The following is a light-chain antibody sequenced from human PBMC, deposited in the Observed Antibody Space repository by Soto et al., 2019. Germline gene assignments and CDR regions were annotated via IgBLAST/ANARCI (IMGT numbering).Light chain of an antibody. J-gene: IGKJ4*01. CDR1: QSVSSY. Sequence: EIVLTQSPATLSLSPGERATLSCRASQSVSSYLAWYQQKPGQAPRLLIFDAFTRATGIPARFSGSASGTDFTLTISSLQSEDSAVYYCQQYDEWPLTFGGGTKVEIK. CDR3: QQYDEWPLT. CDR2: DAF. V-gene: IGKV3-15*01.